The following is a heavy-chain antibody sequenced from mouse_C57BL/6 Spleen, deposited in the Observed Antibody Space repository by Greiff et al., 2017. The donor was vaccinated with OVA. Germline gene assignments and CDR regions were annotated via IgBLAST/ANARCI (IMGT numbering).Heavy chain of an antibody. V-gene: IGHV2-2*01. CDR3: AKNHFAMDY. Sequence: VQRVESGPGLVQPSQCLSITCTASGFSFTSYGVHWVRQSPGKGLEWLGVIWSGGSTDYNAAFISRLSISKDNTKSQVFFKMNSLQDDDTAIYYCAKNHFAMDYWGKGTSVTVSS. J-gene: IGHJ4*01. CDR1: GFSFTSYG. CDR2: IWSGGST.